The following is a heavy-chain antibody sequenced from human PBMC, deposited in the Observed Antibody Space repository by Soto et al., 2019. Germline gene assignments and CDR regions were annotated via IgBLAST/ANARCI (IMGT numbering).Heavy chain of an antibody. V-gene: IGHV3-30-3*01. J-gene: IGHJ4*02. CDR2: ISYDGSNK. CDR3: ARDLVTTVVTPGILAY. CDR1: GFTFSSYA. Sequence: QVQLVESGGGVVQPGRSLRLSCAASGFTFSSYAMHWVRQAPGKGLEWVAVISYDGSNKYYADSVKGRFTISRDNSKNTLYLQMISLRAEDTAVYYCARDLVTTVVTPGILAYWGQGTLVTVSS. D-gene: IGHD4-17*01.